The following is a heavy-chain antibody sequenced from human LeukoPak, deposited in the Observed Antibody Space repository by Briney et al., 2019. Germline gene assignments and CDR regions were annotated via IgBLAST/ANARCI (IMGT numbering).Heavy chain of an antibody. Sequence: SETLSLTCTVSGGSISPYYWSWIRQPPGKGLDWIGYISYSGIISHNPSLKSRVTISLDPPRNSFSLKLTSVTAADTAVYYCARGRGYYYYYGMDVWGQGTTVTVSS. CDR1: GGSISPYY. V-gene: IGHV4-59*01. J-gene: IGHJ6*02. CDR2: ISYSGII. D-gene: IGHD3-10*01. CDR3: ARGRGYYYYYGMDV.